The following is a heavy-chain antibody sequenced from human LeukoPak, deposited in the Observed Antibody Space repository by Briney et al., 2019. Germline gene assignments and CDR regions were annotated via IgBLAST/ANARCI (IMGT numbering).Heavy chain of an antibody. V-gene: IGHV4-39*07. CDR1: GGSISSSSYC. D-gene: IGHD6-6*01. Sequence: SETLSLTCTVSGGSISSSSYCWGWIRQPPGKGLEWIGSIYYSGSTYYNPSLKSRVTISVDTSKNQFSLKLSSVTAADTAVYYCARALSSSSSFDYWGQGTLVTVSS. CDR3: ARALSSSSSFDY. J-gene: IGHJ4*02. CDR2: IYYSGST.